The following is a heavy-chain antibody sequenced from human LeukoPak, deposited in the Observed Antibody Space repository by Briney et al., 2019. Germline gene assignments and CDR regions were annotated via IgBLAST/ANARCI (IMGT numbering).Heavy chain of an antibody. J-gene: IGHJ4*02. CDR3: ARDLGDGYNPFDY. Sequence: GASVKVSCKASGGTFSSYAISWVRQAPGQGLEWMGRIIPIFGTANYAQKFQGRVTITTDESTSTAYMELSSLRSEDTAVYYCARDLGDGYNPFDYWGQGTLVTVSS. D-gene: IGHD5-24*01. CDR2: IIPIFGTA. CDR1: GGTFSSYA. V-gene: IGHV1-69*05.